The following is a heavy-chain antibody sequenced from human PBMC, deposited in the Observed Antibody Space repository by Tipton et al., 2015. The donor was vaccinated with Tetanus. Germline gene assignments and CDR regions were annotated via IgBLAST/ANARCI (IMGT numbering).Heavy chain of an antibody. CDR3: ARDSRVLGPWFY. CDR1: HGSITSYY. V-gene: IGHV4-34*01. Sequence: TLSLTCTVPHGSITSYYWTWIRQPPGKGLEWIGEINHSGSTNYNPSLKSRVTISVDTSKNQFSLKLSSVTAADTAVYYCARDSRVLGPWFYWGQGTLVTVSS. J-gene: IGHJ4*02. D-gene: IGHD3-16*01. CDR2: INHSGST.